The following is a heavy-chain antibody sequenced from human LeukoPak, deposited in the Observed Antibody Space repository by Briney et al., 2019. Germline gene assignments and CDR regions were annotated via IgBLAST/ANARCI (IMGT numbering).Heavy chain of an antibody. J-gene: IGHJ4*02. CDR3: ARDAGYGSGLFDY. V-gene: IGHV1-2*06. D-gene: IGHD3-10*01. Sequence: ASVKVSCRASGYTFTNYGVNWVRQAPGQGLEWMGRINPNSGGTNYAQKFQGRVTMTRDTSISTAYMELSRLRSDDTAVYYCARDAGYGSGLFDYWGQGTLVTVSS. CDR2: INPNSGGT. CDR1: GYTFTNYG.